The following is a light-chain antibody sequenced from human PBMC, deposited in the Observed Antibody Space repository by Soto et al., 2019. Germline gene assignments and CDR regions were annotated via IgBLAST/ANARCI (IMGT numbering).Light chain of an antibody. J-gene: IGLJ1*01. CDR1: SSDVGSYNL. V-gene: IGLV2-23*01. CDR2: EGN. Sequence: QSALTQPASVSGSPGQSITISCTGTSSDVGSYNLVSWYQQHPGEDPKLMIYEGNKRPSGVSNRFSGSKSGNTASLTVSGLQAEDEADYYCCSYGGSFTYVFGTGTKLTVL. CDR3: CSYGGSFTYV.